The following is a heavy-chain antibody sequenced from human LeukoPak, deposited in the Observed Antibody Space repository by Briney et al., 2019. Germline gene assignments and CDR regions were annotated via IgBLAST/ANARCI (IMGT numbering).Heavy chain of an antibody. Sequence: GGSLRLSGAASGFTFSSYWMHWVRQAPGKGLVWVSRINSDGSSTSYADSVKGRFTISRDNAKNTLYLQMNSLRAEDTAVYYCARGWVLNWYFDLWGRGTLVTVSS. CDR1: GFTFSSYW. J-gene: IGHJ2*01. CDR3: ARGWVLNWYFDL. V-gene: IGHV3-74*01. D-gene: IGHD2-8*01. CDR2: INSDGSST.